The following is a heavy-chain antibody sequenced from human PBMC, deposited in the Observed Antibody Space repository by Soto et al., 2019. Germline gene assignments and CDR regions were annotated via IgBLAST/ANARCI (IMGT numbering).Heavy chain of an antibody. CDR3: AATPPNDEAFFDF. CDR1: GGTFSSYT. J-gene: IGHJ4*02. D-gene: IGHD3-3*02. Sequence: SVKVPCKASGGTFSSYTISWVRQAPGQGLEWMGRIIPILGIANYAQKFQGRVTITADKSTSTAYMELSSLRSEDTAVYYCAATPPNDEAFFDFWGQGTLVTVSS. CDR2: IIPILGIA. V-gene: IGHV1-69*02.